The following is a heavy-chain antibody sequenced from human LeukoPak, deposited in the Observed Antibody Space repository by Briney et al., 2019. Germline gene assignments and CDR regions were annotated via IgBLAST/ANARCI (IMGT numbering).Heavy chain of an antibody. CDR1: GFIFNSYG. CDR3: AKDKYSSSSGGFDY. J-gene: IGHJ4*02. Sequence: PGGSLRLSCAASGFIFNSYGMSWVRQAPGKGLEWVSGISRSGFSTDYADSVKGRFTTSRDKSKNTLYLQMNSLRAEDTAAYYCAKDKYSSSSGGFDYWGQGTLVTVSS. V-gene: IGHV3-23*01. CDR2: ISRSGFST. D-gene: IGHD6-6*01.